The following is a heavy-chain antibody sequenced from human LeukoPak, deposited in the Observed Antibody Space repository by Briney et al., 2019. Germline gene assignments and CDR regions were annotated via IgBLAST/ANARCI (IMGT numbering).Heavy chain of an antibody. D-gene: IGHD6-19*01. CDR3: ARSDEVGGWYYFDY. CDR1: GGSISSYY. V-gene: IGHV4-59*08. J-gene: IGHJ4*02. Sequence: SGTLSLTCTVSGGSISSYYWSWIRQPPGKGLEWIGYIYYSGSTNYNPSLKSRVTISVDTSKNQFSLKLSSVTAADTAVYYCARSDEVGGWYYFDYWGQGTLVTVSS. CDR2: IYYSGST.